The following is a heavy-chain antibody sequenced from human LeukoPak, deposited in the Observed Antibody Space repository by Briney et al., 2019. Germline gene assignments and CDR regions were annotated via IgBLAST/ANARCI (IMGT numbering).Heavy chain of an antibody. V-gene: IGHV3-23*01. Sequence: GGSLRLSCAASGFTFSSYAMSWVRQAPGKGLEWVSAISGSGGSTYYADPVKGRFTISRDNSKNTLYLQMNSLRAEDTAVYYCAKDGPIGSITIFGVVIIAPIHFDYWGQGTLVTVSS. J-gene: IGHJ4*02. CDR1: GFTFSSYA. CDR2: ISGSGGST. D-gene: IGHD3-3*01. CDR3: AKDGPIGSITIFGVVIIAPIHFDY.